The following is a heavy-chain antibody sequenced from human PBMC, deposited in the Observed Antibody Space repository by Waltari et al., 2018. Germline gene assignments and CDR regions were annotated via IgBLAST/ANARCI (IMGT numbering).Heavy chain of an antibody. D-gene: IGHD2-21*02. V-gene: IGHV3-49*04. CDR2: IRSKANGGTK. Sequence: EVQLVESGGGLVQPGRSLRLSCTASGFTFGDYAMSWVRQAPGKGLEWVGFIRSKANGGTKEYTASVKGRSTISRDDSKSIAYLKMNSLKTEDTAVYYCTRVGRYCGGDCYSIYWGQGTLVTVSS. CDR1: GFTFGDYA. J-gene: IGHJ4*02. CDR3: TRVGRYCGGDCYSIY.